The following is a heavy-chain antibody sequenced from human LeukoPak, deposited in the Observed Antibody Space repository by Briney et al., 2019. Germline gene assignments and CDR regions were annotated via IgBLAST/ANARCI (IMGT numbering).Heavy chain of an antibody. CDR1: GVSIASHY. V-gene: IGHV4-4*07. CDR3: ASTERCSTTCPLDY. CDR2: VSSSGSA. D-gene: IGHD2-2*01. Sequence: SETLSLTCTVSGVSIASHYWTWIRQPAGKGLEWIGRVSSSGSANYNPSLKSRVTMSVDTSKNQFSLKLTSMTAADTAVYYCASTERCSTTCPLDYWGQGTLVTVSS. J-gene: IGHJ4*02.